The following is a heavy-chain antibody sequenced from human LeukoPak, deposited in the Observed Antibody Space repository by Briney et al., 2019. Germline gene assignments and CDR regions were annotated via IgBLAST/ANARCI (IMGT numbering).Heavy chain of an antibody. Sequence: GGSLRLSCAASGFTVSSNYMSWVRQAPGKGLEGVSVIYSGGSTYYTDSVKGRFTISRDISKNTLYLQMNSLRAEDTAVYYCARDGGYGSGSFDYWGQGTLVTVSS. CDR3: ARDGGYGSGSFDY. J-gene: IGHJ4*02. V-gene: IGHV3-53*01. CDR2: IYSGGST. CDR1: GFTVSSNY. D-gene: IGHD3-10*01.